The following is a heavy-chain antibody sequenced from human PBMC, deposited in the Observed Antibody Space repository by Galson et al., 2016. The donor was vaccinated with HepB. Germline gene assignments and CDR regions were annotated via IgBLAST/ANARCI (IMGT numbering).Heavy chain of an antibody. CDR1: GFIVSNNY. Sequence: SLRLSCAASGFIVSNNYMTWVRQAPGKGLEYVSVIYSGGNTYYADSVKGRFTISSDNSQNSLFLQMNTLRAEDTAVYFCVRGVYGDHGWFDYWGQGTLVTVSS. J-gene: IGHJ4*02. V-gene: IGHV3-66*02. D-gene: IGHD4-17*01. CDR3: VRGVYGDHGWFDY. CDR2: IYSGGNT.